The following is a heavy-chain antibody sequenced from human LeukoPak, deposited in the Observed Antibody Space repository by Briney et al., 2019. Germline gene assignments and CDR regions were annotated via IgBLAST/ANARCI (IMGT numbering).Heavy chain of an antibody. CDR3: ARDSDHVRDY. Sequence: GGSLRLSCEVSGFTFSNYGMHWVRQAPGKGLEWVAFIRYDGSNEYYADSVKGRLTISRDNSKNTLYLQMNSLRAEDTAVYYCARDSDHVRDYWGQGTLVTVSS. J-gene: IGHJ4*02. CDR2: IRYDGSNE. D-gene: IGHD3-10*01. CDR1: GFTFSNYG. V-gene: IGHV3-30*02.